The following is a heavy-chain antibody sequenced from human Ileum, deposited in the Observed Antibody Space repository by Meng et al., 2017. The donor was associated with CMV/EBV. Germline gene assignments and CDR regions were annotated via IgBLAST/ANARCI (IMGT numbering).Heavy chain of an antibody. CDR1: GYTFTSYG. D-gene: IGHD2-15*01. V-gene: IGHV1-18*01. J-gene: IGHJ4*02. CDR2: ISAYNGNT. Sequence: SCKASGYTFTSYGISWVRQAPGQGLEWIGWISAYNGNTNYAQRLQGRVTMTTDTSTSTAYMELRSLRSDDTAVYYCARRQRGAYFDYWGQGTLVTVSS. CDR3: ARRQRGAYFDY.